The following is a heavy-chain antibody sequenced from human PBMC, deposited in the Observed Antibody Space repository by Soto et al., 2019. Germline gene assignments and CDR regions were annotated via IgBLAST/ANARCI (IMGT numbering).Heavy chain of an antibody. J-gene: IGHJ4*02. CDR1: AGYISSSNW. CDR2: IYHSGST. V-gene: IGHV4-4*02. D-gene: IGHD6-13*01. CDR3: ATPQLVRGTYYFDY. Sequence: SETLSLTCAVSAGYISSSNWWSWVRQPPGKGLEWIGEIYHSGSTNYSPSLKSRVSISVDKSKNQCSLQLNYVTPEDTAVYYCATPQLVRGTYYFDYWGQGTLVTVSS.